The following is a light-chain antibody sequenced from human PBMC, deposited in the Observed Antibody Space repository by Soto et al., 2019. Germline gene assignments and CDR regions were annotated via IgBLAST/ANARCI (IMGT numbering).Light chain of an antibody. Sequence: DIVMTQSPDSLAVSLGERATINCKSSQSVLYSSNNKNYLAWYQQRPRQPPKLLIYWASGRESGVPDRFSGSGSGTDFTLPISSLQAEDVAVYYCQQYYSTPLTFGGGTKVEIK. CDR2: WAS. V-gene: IGKV4-1*01. CDR1: QSVLYSSNNKNY. J-gene: IGKJ4*01. CDR3: QQYYSTPLT.